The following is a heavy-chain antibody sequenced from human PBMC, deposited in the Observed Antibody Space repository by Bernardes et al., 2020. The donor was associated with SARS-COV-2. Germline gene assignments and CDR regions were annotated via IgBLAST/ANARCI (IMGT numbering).Heavy chain of an antibody. CDR1: GFNFSGYA. Sequence: GGSLRLSCAASGFNFSGYAIQWVRQASGKGLEWLGRIRSKPKGTATTYAASLKGRFVISRDDSRNTAYLQIHSLKIDDTAVYYCTGDYLYWDQGTLVSVSS. CDR2: IRSKPKGTAT. D-gene: IGHD4-17*01. J-gene: IGHJ4*02. V-gene: IGHV3-73*01. CDR3: TGDYLY.